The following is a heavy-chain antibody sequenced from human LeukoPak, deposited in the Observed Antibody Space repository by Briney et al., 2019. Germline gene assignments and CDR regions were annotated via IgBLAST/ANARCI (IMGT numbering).Heavy chain of an antibody. V-gene: IGHV3-23*01. J-gene: IGHJ4*02. Sequence: GGSLRLSCAASGFTISTYGMSWVRQAPGKGLEWVSSISGGSTYYADSVKGRFTISRDNSKNTVSLQMNSLRAGDTAVYYCAKSVYHSGNYWGQGTLVAVSS. CDR3: AKSVYHSGNY. CDR1: GFTISTYG. D-gene: IGHD3-10*01. CDR2: ISGGST.